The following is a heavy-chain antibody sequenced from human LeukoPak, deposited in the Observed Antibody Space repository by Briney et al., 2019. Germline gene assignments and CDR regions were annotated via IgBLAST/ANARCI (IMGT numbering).Heavy chain of an antibody. Sequence: GGSLRLSCAASGFTFCSYGMHWVRQAPGKGLEWVAFILYDGSNKYYADSVKGRFTISRDNSKNTLYLQMNSLRAEDTAVYYCAKVLVTRNLNDGSLDYWGQGTLVTVSS. CDR2: ILYDGSNK. CDR1: GFTFCSYG. CDR3: AKVLVTRNLNDGSLDY. V-gene: IGHV3-30*02. D-gene: IGHD1-20*01. J-gene: IGHJ4*02.